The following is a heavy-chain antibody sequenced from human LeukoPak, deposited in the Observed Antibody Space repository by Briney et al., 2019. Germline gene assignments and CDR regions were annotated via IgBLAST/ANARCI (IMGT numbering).Heavy chain of an antibody. CDR1: GDSINSNNYY. CDR2: IYTSGST. D-gene: IGHD6-19*01. CDR3: ARGHSSGWYEGLFDY. J-gene: IGHJ4*02. Sequence: SQTLSLTCTVSGDSINSNNYYWSWIRQPAGKGLEWIGRIYTSGSTNYNPSLKSRVTMSVDTSKNQFSLKLSSVTAADTAVYYCARGHSSGWYEGLFDYWGQGTLVTVSS. V-gene: IGHV4-61*02.